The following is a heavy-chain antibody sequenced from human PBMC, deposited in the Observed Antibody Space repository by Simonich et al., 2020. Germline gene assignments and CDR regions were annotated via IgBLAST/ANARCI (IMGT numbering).Heavy chain of an antibody. J-gene: IGHJ3*02. Sequence: QVQLVQSGAEVKKPGASVKVSCKASGYTFTSYGISWVRQAPGQGLEWMGWISAYNGNTNDARKLQGRGTMTTDTSTSTAYMELRSLRADDTAVYYCARSTTGTTAFDIWRQGTMVTVSS. V-gene: IGHV1-18*01. CDR2: ISAYNGNT. CDR1: GYTFTSYG. CDR3: ARSTTGTTAFDI. D-gene: IGHD1-1*01.